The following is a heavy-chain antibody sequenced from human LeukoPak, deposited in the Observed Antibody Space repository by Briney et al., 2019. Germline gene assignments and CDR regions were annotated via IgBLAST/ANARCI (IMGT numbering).Heavy chain of an antibody. V-gene: IGHV4-4*07. CDR2: IYTSGST. J-gene: IGHJ6*03. D-gene: IGHD3-10*01. CDR3: ARVSRDYGSGDYYYMDV. CDR1: GGSISSYY. Sequence: SETLSLTCTVSGGSISSYYWSWIRQPAGKGPEWIGRIYTSGSTNYNPSLKSRVTISVDKSKNQFSLKLSSVTAADTAVYYCARVSRDYGSGDYYYMDVWGKGTTVTVSS.